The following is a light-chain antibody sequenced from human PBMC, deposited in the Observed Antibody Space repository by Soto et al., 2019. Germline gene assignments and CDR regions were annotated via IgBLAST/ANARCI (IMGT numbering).Light chain of an antibody. CDR2: NTD. Sequence: QAVVTQEPSLTVSPGGTVTLTCGSSTGAVTSGHYPYWFQHKPGQAPRTLIYNTDNKHSWTPARFSGSLLGGKAALTFSGAQPEDEAEYYCLLAYSGARVFGGGTKLTVL. V-gene: IGLV7-46*01. J-gene: IGLJ3*02. CDR3: LLAYSGARV. CDR1: TGAVTSGHY.